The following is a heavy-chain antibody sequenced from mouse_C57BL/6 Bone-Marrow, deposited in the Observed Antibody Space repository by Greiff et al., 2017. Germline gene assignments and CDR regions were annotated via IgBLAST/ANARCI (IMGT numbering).Heavy chain of an antibody. Sequence: QVQLQQSGPELVMPGASVKLSCKASGYTFTSYWMHWVKQRPGQGLEWIGEIDPSASDTNYNQKFKGKSTLTVDKSSSTAYMQLSSLTSEDSAVYYCTRESNYAMDYWGQGTSVTVSS. CDR3: TRESNYAMDY. D-gene: IGHD5-1*01. J-gene: IGHJ4*01. CDR1: GYTFTSYW. V-gene: IGHV1-69*01. CDR2: IDPSASDT.